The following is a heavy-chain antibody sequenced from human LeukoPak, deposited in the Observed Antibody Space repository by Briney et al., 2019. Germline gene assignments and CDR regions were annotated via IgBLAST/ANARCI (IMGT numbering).Heavy chain of an antibody. CDR1: GFTFSSYA. J-gene: IGHJ4*02. Sequence: GGSLRLSCSASGFTFSSYAMHWVRQAPGKGLEWVAVISYDGSNKYYADSVKGRFTISRDNSKNTQYLQMNSLRVEDTAVYYCARDSGRWLQFWSFDYWGQGTLVTVSS. CDR2: ISYDGSNK. D-gene: IGHD5-24*01. CDR3: ARDSGRWLQFWSFDY. V-gene: IGHV3-30-3*01.